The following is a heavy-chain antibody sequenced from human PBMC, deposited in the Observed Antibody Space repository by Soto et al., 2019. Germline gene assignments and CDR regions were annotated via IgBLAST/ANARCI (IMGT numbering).Heavy chain of an antibody. CDR2: IIPIFGTA. CDR1: GGTFSSYA. V-gene: IGHV1-69*12. J-gene: IGHJ6*02. D-gene: IGHD4-17*01. Sequence: QVQLVQSGAEVKKPGSSVKVSCKASGGTFSSYAISWVRQAPGQGLEWMGGIIPIFGTANYAQKFQGRVTITADESTSTADMDLSSLRSEDTAVYYCAREGTTVTTYYYYGMDVWGQGTTVTVSS. CDR3: AREGTTVTTYYYYGMDV.